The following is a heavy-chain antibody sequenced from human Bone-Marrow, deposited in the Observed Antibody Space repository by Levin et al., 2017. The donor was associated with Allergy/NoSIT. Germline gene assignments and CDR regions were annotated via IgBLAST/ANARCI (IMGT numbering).Heavy chain of an antibody. CDR2: ISGNSHYV. D-gene: IGHD6-19*01. CDR1: GFDFNTHD. CDR3: ARSQGRSGWSYYYYGMDV. V-gene: IGHV3-21*06. Sequence: GESLKISCRGSGFDFNTHDMNWVRQAPGQGLEWVSSISGNSHYVYYADSVKGRFSISRDNAKNSMFLHMDSLRVEDTAVYYCARSQGRSGWSYYYYGMDVWGRGTTLTVSS. J-gene: IGHJ6*02.